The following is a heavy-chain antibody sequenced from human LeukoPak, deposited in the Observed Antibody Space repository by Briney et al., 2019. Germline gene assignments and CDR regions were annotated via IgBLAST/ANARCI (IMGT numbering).Heavy chain of an antibody. D-gene: IGHD5-24*01. V-gene: IGHV3-49*04. CDR2: IRSKAYGGTT. CDR3: TRVGGYNLRLWVY. CDR1: GFTFGDYA. J-gene: IGHJ4*02. Sequence: PGRSLRLSCTASGFTFGDYAMSWVRQAPGKGLEWVGFIRSKAYGGTTEYAASVKGRFTISRDDSKSIAYLQMNSLKTEDTAVYYCTRVGGYNLRLWVYWVQGTLVTVSS.